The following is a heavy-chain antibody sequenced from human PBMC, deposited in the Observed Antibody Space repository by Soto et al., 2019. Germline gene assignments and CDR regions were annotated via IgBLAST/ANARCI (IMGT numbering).Heavy chain of an antibody. V-gene: IGHV3-23*01. CDR2: VSDSGGGA. Sequence: EVQLLESGGGLVQPGGSLRLSCAASGFTFSTYTMSWVRQAPGKGLEWVSVVSDSGGGAYYADSVKDRFTISRDNSKNTRYLKMNSRRTKDTAIDHCAKIAGGDAYSTARYEFDNWGRGTLVTVSS. D-gene: IGHD2-2*01. CDR3: AKIAGGDAYSTARYEFDN. CDR1: GFTFSTYT. J-gene: IGHJ4*02.